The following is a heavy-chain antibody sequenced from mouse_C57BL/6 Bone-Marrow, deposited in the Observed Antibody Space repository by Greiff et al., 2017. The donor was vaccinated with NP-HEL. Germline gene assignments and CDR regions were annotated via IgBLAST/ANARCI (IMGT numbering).Heavy chain of an antibody. CDR2: IYPRSGNT. J-gene: IGHJ2*01. V-gene: IGHV1-81*01. CDR1: SYTFTSYG. D-gene: IGHD2-3*01. CDR3: ARGLLRYYFDY. Sequence: VQLQQSGAELARPGASVKLSCKASSYTFTSYGISWVKQRTGQGLEWIGEIYPRSGNTYYNEKFKGKATLTADKSSSTAYMELRSLTSEDSAVYFCARGLLRYYFDYWGQGTTLTVSS.